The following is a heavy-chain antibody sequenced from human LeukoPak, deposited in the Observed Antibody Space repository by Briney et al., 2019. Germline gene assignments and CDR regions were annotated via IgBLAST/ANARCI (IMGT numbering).Heavy chain of an antibody. V-gene: IGHV3-30*03. CDR2: ISYDGSNK. J-gene: IGHJ4*02. Sequence: PGRSLRLSCAASGFTFSSYGMHWVRQAPGKGLEWVAVISYDGSNKYYADSVKGRFTISRDNAKNSLFLQMNSLRAEDTAIYYCARGRLLEGGQGTLVTVSS. CDR3: ARGRLLE. CDR1: GFTFSSYG. D-gene: IGHD6-25*01.